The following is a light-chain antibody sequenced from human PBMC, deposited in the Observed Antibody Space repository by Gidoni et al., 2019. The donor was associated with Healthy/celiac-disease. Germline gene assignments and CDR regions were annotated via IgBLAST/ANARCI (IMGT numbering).Light chain of an antibody. Sequence: EIVFTQSPATLSLSPGERATLSCRASQSVSSYLAWYHQKPGQAPRLLIYDASNRATGIPARFSGSGSGTDFTLTIRSLEPEDFAVYYCQQRSNWPLTFGGGTKVEIK. V-gene: IGKV3-11*01. J-gene: IGKJ4*01. CDR3: QQRSNWPLT. CDR2: DAS. CDR1: QSVSSY.